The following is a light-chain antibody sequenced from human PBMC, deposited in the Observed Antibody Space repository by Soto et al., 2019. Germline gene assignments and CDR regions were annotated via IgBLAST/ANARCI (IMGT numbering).Light chain of an antibody. CDR1: QSVGKY. Sequence: IVLTHSPAALSLSPGELATLYCRSSQSVGKYLAWYQQNPGQAPRLLIYDAANRATGIPARFSGTGSGTDFTLTISSLEPEDSAVYSCQQRRDWCTFGQGTKVEI. CDR2: DAA. CDR3: QQRRDWCT. J-gene: IGKJ1*01. V-gene: IGKV3-11*01.